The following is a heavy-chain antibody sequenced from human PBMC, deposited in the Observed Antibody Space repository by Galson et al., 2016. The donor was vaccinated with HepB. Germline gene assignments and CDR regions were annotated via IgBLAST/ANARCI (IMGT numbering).Heavy chain of an antibody. V-gene: IGHV3-23*01. CDR1: GFTFSNYA. CDR3: AKDRLIWFGESDFDS. J-gene: IGHJ4*02. D-gene: IGHD3-10*01. Sequence: SLRLSCAASGFTFSNYAMTWVRQAPGKGLEWVSAISGSAGSTHYAGSVKGRFTISRDNSKNTLYLQMNSLRAEDTAEYYCAKDRLIWFGESDFDSWGQGTLVTVSS. CDR2: ISGSAGST.